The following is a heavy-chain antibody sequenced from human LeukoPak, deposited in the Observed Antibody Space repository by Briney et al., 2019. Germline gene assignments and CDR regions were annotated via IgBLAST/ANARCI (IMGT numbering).Heavy chain of an antibody. D-gene: IGHD6-19*01. CDR2: ISYDGSNK. V-gene: IGHV3-30-3*01. CDR3: ANGKSEYSSGWPRGTF. Sequence: GRSLRLSCAASGFTFSSYAMHWVRQAPGKGLEWVAVISYDGSNKYYADSVKGRFTISRDNSKNTLYLQMDSLRAEDTAVYYCANGKSEYSSGWPRGTFWGQGTLVTVSS. CDR1: GFTFSSYA. J-gene: IGHJ4*02.